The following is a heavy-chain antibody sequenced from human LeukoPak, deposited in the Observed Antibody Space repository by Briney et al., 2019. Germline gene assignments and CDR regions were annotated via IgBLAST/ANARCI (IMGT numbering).Heavy chain of an antibody. V-gene: IGHV3-11*05. CDR2: ISSSSSYT. Sequence: PGGSLSLSCAASGFTFSDYYMSWIRQAPGKGLEWVSYISSSSSYTNYADSVKGRFTISRDNAKNSMYLQMNSLKAEDTAVYYCARDLRGYCSSTSCPWDYFDYWGQGTLSPSPQ. J-gene: IGHJ4*02. CDR3: ARDLRGYCSSTSCPWDYFDY. D-gene: IGHD2-2*01. CDR1: GFTFSDYY.